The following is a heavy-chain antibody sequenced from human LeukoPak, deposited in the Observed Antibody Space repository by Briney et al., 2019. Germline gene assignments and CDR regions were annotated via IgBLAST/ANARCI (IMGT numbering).Heavy chain of an antibody. CDR2: IYSGGST. V-gene: IGHV3-66*02. J-gene: IGHJ4*02. CDR1: GFTVSSNY. Sequence: GGSLRLSCAASGFTVSSNYMSWVRQAPGKGLEWVSVIYSGGSTYYADSVKGRFTISRDNSKNTLYLQMNSLRAEDTAVYYCAREVYYYDSSGYYGVDYWGRGTLVTVSS. CDR3: AREVYYYDSSGYYGVDY. D-gene: IGHD3-22*01.